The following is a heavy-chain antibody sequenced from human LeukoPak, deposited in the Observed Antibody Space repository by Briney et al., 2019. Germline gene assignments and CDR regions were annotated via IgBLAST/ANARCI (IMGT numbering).Heavy chain of an antibody. Sequence: PGGSLRLSCAASAFTFSNYAMSWVRQAPGKGLELVSTLSATVSDGGAYYADSVKGRFTISRANSKTTLHLQMSSLRDEDTAMYYWAKNRGKGAVSGTGEIDYWGQGTLVTVSS. CDR2: LSATVSDGGA. CDR3: AKNRGKGAVSGTGEIDY. J-gene: IGHJ4*02. CDR1: AFTFSNYA. V-gene: IGHV3-23*01. D-gene: IGHD6-19*01.